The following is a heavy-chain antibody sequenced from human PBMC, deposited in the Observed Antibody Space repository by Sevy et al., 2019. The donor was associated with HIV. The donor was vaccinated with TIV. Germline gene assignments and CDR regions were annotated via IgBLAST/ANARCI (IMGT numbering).Heavy chain of an antibody. CDR3: ARDWRYFDRTGYYLDY. Sequence: ASVKVSCTASGYRFYSYGISWVRQAPGQGLEWMGWISGYNDNTKHSEKFKGRVTMTTETSTNKASMELRSLRSDDTAICYCARDWRYFDRTGYYLDYWGQGTLVTVSS. J-gene: IGHJ4*02. D-gene: IGHD3-22*01. CDR1: GYRFYSYG. V-gene: IGHV1-18*01. CDR2: ISGYNDNT.